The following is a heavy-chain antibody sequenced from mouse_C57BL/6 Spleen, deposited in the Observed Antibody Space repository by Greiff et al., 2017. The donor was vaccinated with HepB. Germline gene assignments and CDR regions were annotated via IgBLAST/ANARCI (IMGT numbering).Heavy chain of an antibody. Sequence: QVQLQQPGAELVKPGASVKMSCKASGYTFTSYWITWVKQRPGQGLEWIGGIYPGSGSTNYNEKFKSKATLTVDTSSSTAYMQLSSLTSEDSAVYYCARRQLRLPSWFAYWGQGTLVTVSA. CDR2: IYPGSGST. CDR3: ARRQLRLPSWFAY. CDR1: GYTFTSYW. D-gene: IGHD3-2*02. V-gene: IGHV1-55*01. J-gene: IGHJ3*01.